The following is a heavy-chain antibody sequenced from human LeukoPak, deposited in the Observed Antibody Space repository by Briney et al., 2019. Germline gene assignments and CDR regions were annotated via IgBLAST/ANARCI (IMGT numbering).Heavy chain of an antibody. CDR2: ISAYNGNT. J-gene: IGHJ4*02. CDR3: ARSPPAYQLLSYGDY. V-gene: IGHV1-18*01. Sequence: ASVKVSCKASGYTFTSYGISWVRQAPGQGLEWMGWISAYNGNTNYAQKLQGRVTMTTDTSTSTAYMELRSLRSDDTAVYYCARSPPAYQLLSYGDYWGQGTLVTVSS. D-gene: IGHD2-2*01. CDR1: GYTFTSYG.